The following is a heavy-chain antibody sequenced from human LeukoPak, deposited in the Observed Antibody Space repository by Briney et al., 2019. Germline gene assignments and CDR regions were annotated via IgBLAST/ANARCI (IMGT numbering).Heavy chain of an antibody. CDR1: GYTFSDYY. CDR3: ARDLSTSSNWELDY. CDR2: INPNRGGT. Sequence: ASVKVSFKSAGYTFSDYYTHWVRHAPGQGLEWMGWINPNRGGTRYAQQFQGRVTMTRDTSIGTVYMELSTLRSDDTAVYYCARDLSTSSNWELDYWGQGTLVAVSS. D-gene: IGHD1-1*01. V-gene: IGHV1-2*02. J-gene: IGHJ4*02.